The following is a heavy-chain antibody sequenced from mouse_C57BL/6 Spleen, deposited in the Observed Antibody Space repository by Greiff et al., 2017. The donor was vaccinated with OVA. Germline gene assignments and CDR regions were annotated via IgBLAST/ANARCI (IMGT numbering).Heavy chain of an antibody. D-gene: IGHD1-1*01. J-gene: IGHJ3*01. CDR3: ARNLITTAGFAY. Sequence: VQLQQSGAELVRPGPSVKVSCKASGYAFTNYLIEWVKQRPGQGLEWIGVINPGSGGTNYNEKFKGKATLTADKSSSTAYMQLSSLTSEDSAVYFCARNLITTAGFAYWGQGTLVTVSA. V-gene: IGHV1-54*01. CDR1: GYAFTNYL. CDR2: INPGSGGT.